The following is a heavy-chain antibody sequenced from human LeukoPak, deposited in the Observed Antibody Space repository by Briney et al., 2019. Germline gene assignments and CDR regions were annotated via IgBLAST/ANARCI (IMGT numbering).Heavy chain of an antibody. CDR3: ATERGYEDY. CDR1: GFTVGSNY. J-gene: IGHJ4*02. CDR2: IYSGGST. Sequence: PGGSLRLTCAASGFTVGSNYMNWVRQAPGKGLEWVSVIYSGGSTYYADSVKGRFTISRDDSKNTLYLQMNSLRAEDTAVYYCATERGYEDYWGQGTLVTVSS. V-gene: IGHV3-53*01. D-gene: IGHD3-3*01.